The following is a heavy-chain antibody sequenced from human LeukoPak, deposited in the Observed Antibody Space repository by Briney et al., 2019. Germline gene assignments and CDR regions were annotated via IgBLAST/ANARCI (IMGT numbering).Heavy chain of an antibody. CDR3: ASGPRSSDYYYYGMDV. D-gene: IGHD6-6*01. V-gene: IGHV3-7*01. CDR2: IKQDGSKK. Sequence: GGSLRLSCAASGFPFSSYWMSWVRHAPGKGLEWVANIKQDGSKKYYVDSVKGRFTISRDNAKNSLYLQMNSLRAEDTAVYYCASGPRSSDYYYYGMDVWGQGTTVTVSS. CDR1: GFPFSSYW. J-gene: IGHJ6*02.